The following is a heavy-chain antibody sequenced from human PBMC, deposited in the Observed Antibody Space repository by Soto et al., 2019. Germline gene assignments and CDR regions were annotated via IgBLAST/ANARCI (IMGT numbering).Heavy chain of an antibody. D-gene: IGHD6-19*01. V-gene: IGHV1-69*01. J-gene: IGHJ4*02. CDR2: IIPIFGTA. Sequence: QVQLVQSGAEVKKPGSSVQVSCKASGGIFRNYAISWVRQAPGQGLDWMGGIIPIFGTANYAQKFQGRVTISVDEPTSTAYMELSSLRSEHTAVYYCARCDSCGWQFDFWGQGTLVTVSS. CDR1: GGIFRNYA. CDR3: ARCDSCGWQFDF.